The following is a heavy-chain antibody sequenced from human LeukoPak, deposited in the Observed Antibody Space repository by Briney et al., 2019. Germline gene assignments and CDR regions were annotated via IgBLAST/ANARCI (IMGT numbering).Heavy chain of an antibody. Sequence: PGGSLRLSCAASGFTFSSYSMKWVRQAPGKGLEWGSSINSSSSYIYYADSVKGRFTISRDNAKNSLYLQMNSLRAEDTAVYYCARENLPVVVTAIRVDWYFDLWGRGTLVTVSS. J-gene: IGHJ2*01. CDR3: ARENLPVVVTAIRVDWYFDL. CDR2: INSSSSYI. V-gene: IGHV3-21*01. D-gene: IGHD2-21*02. CDR1: GFTFSSYS.